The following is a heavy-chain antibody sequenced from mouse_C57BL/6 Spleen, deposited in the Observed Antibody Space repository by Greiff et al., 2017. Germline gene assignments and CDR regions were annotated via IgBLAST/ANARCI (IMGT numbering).Heavy chain of an antibody. CDR2: ISDGCSYT. D-gene: IGHD2-4*01. J-gene: IGHJ4*01. CDR1: GFTFRSYA. CDR3: ASAYDYDGGGYYAMDY. V-gene: IGHV5-4*01. Sequence: EVQLVESGGGLVQPGGSLKLSCAASGFTFRSYAMSWVRQTPEKRLEWVATISDGCSYTYYPDNVKGRFTISRDNAKNQLYLQMSHLKSEDTAMYYCASAYDYDGGGYYAMDYWGQGTSVTVSS.